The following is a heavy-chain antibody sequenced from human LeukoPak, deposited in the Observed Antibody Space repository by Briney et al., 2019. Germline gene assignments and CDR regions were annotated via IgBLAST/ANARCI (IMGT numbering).Heavy chain of an antibody. Sequence: GASVKVPCKASGYTFTSYDINWVRQATGQGLEWMGWMNPNSGNTGYAQKFQGRVTMTRNTSISTAYMELSSLRSEDTAVYYCARGLNYDILTGFGRNWFDPWGQGTLVTVSS. CDR3: ARGLNYDILTGFGRNWFDP. J-gene: IGHJ5*02. CDR2: MNPNSGNT. V-gene: IGHV1-8*01. CDR1: GYTFTSYD. D-gene: IGHD3-9*01.